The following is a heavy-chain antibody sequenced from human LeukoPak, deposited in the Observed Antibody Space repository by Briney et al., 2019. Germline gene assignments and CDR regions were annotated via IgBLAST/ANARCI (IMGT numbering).Heavy chain of an antibody. V-gene: IGHV4-59*11. J-gene: IGHJ5*02. CDR1: GGSISSHY. CDR3: ARVDYDFWSGYYGRVDP. Sequence: SETLSLTCTVSGGSISSHYWSWIRQPPGKGLEWIGYIYYSGSTNYNPSLKSRVTISVDTSKNQFSLKLSSVTAADTAVYYCARVDYDFWSGYYGRVDPWGQGTLVTVSS. CDR2: IYYSGST. D-gene: IGHD3-3*01.